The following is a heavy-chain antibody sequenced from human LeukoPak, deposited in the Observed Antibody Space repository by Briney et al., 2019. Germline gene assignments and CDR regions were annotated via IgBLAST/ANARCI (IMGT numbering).Heavy chain of an antibody. D-gene: IGHD5-18*01. J-gene: IGHJ4*02. CDR2: IFPSSVEI. CDR1: GFTFSDFP. V-gene: IGHV3-23*01. CDR3: ATYRQIQVPFEF. Sequence: GGSLRLSCAASGFTFSDFPMIWVRQAPGKGLEWISTIFPSSVEIHYADSVKGRFTISRDNSRSTLSLQMDSLRAEDTATYYCATYRQIQVPFEFWGQGTLVTVSS.